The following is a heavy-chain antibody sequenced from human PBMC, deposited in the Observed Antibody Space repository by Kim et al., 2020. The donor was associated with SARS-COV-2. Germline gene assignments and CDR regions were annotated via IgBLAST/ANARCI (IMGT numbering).Heavy chain of an antibody. D-gene: IGHD5-18*01. V-gene: IGHV5-10-1*01. CDR3: ARHSRLAAMVNWFDP. Sequence: SFQGHVTISADKSISTAYLQWSSLKASDTAMYYCARHSRLAAMVNWFDPWGQGTLVTVSS. J-gene: IGHJ5*02.